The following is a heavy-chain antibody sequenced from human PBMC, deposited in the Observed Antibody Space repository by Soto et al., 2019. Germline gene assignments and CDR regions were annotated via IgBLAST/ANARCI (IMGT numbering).Heavy chain of an antibody. D-gene: IGHD2-8*01. CDR1: GFTFSSYG. CDR3: AKLRDFVVLPAGILDY. CDR2: ISGGGDST. J-gene: IGHJ4*02. V-gene: IGHV3-23*01. Sequence: GGSLRLSCAASGFTFSSYGISWIRLSPGKGLEWVSVISGGGDSTYYTPSVKGRFTISRDDFRNTLYLQMNSLRTEDTAIYYCAKLRDFVVLPAGILDYWGPGTLVTVSS.